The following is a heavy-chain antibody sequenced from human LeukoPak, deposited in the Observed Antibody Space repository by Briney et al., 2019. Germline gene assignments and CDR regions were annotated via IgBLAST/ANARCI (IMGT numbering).Heavy chain of an antibody. CDR3: ARDGRGYSLDY. Sequence: GGSLRLSCAVSGFTVNSNYMSWVRQAPGKGLEWVSVIYSGGSTNYADSVKGRFTISRDNSKNTLYLQMNSLRAEDTAVYYCARDGRGYSLDYWGQGTLVTVSS. J-gene: IGHJ4*02. V-gene: IGHV3-66*01. CDR2: IYSGGST. D-gene: IGHD5-18*01. CDR1: GFTVNSNY.